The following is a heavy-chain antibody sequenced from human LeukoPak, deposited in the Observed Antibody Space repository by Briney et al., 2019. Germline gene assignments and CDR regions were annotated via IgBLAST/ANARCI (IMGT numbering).Heavy chain of an antibody. CDR1: GGSIISSSYY. CDR3: AREGLRTTSLSWFDP. Sequence: SETLSLTCSVSGGSIISSSYYWGWIRQPPGKGLEWIGNIYHSGITYSTPSLKSRVTISVDTSKNQFSLKLSSVTAADTAVYYCAREGLRTTSLSWFDPWGQGTLVTVSS. CDR2: IYHSGIT. D-gene: IGHD1-7*01. J-gene: IGHJ5*02. V-gene: IGHV4-39*07.